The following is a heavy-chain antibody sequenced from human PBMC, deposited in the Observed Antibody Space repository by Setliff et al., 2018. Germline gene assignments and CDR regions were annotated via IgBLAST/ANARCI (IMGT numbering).Heavy chain of an antibody. Sequence: TSETLSLTCTVSGGSISGFAWNWIRQSPGKRLEWIGEISSSGGTLYTPSLRSRVSMSVDTSRNQFSLNLTSMTAADTAVYYCARDPLTTNRRRAFDIWGQGTMVTVSS. J-gene: IGHJ3*02. V-gene: IGHV4-59*01. CDR2: ISSSGGT. CDR3: ARDPLTTNRRRAFDI. D-gene: IGHD4-17*01. CDR1: GGSISGFA.